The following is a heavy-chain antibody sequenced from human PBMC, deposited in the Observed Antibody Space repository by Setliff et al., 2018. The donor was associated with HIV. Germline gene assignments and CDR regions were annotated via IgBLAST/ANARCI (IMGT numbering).Heavy chain of an antibody. CDR3: AKGAYQYYDSSGYYQGNFDY. V-gene: IGHV7-4-1*02. CDR2: INTNTGNP. Sequence: EASVKVSCKASGYTFTSYAMIWVRQAPGQGLEWMGWINTNTGNPMYPQDFTGRFVFSLDTSVSTAYLQISSLKAEDTAVYYCAKGAYQYYDSSGYYQGNFDYWGQGTLVT. CDR1: GYTFTSYA. D-gene: IGHD3-22*01. J-gene: IGHJ4*02.